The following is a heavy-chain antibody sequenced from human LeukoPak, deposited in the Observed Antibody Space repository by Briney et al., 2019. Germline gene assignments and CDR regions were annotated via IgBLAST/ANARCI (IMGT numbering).Heavy chain of an antibody. CDR1: GFTFSTYG. CDR2: ITRVSTYT. Sequence: PGGSLRLSCTTSGFTFSTYGMNWVRQAPGKGLEWVSSITRVSTYTYYSESVQGRFTISRDNHKDLLYLQLNSLRGDDSGIYYCTRDRNDYGDPDAFDIWGQGTVVTVSS. CDR3: TRDRNDYGDPDAFDI. V-gene: IGHV3-21*01. J-gene: IGHJ3*02. D-gene: IGHD4-17*01.